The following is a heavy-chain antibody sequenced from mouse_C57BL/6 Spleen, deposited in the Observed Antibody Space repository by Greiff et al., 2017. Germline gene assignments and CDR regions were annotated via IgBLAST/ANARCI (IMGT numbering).Heavy chain of an antibody. CDR3: ARGVTLDV. CDR2: ISDGGSYT. V-gene: IGHV5-4*03. CDR1: GFTFSSYA. Sequence: DVKLVESGGGLVKPGGSLKLSCAASGFTFSSYAMSWVRQTPEKRLEWVATISDGGSYTYYPDNVKGRFTISRDNAKNNLYLQMSHLKSEDTAMYYCARGVTLDVWGTGTTVTVSS. J-gene: IGHJ1*03. D-gene: IGHD2-1*01.